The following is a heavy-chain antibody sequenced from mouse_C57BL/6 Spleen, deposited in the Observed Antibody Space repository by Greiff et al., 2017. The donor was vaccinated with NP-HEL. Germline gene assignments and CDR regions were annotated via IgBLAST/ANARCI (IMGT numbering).Heavy chain of an antibody. Sequence: QVQLKESGPGLVAPSQSLSITCTVSGFSLTSYAISWVRQPPGKGLEWLGVIWTGGGTNYNSALNSRLSISKDNSKSQVFLKMNSLQTDDTARYYCARMDDGYYERPGLVYWGQGTLVTVSA. CDR3: ARMDDGYYERPGLVY. CDR2: IWTGGGT. CDR1: GFSLTSYA. V-gene: IGHV2-9-1*01. D-gene: IGHD2-3*01. J-gene: IGHJ3*01.